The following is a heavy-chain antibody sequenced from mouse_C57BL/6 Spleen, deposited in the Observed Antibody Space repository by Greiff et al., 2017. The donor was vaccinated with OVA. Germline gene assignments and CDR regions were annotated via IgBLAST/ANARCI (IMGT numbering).Heavy chain of an antibody. CDR3: ARYDDGLAY. J-gene: IGHJ3*01. CDR2: IDPSESYT. V-gene: IGHV1-69*01. D-gene: IGHD2-4*01. Sequence: VQLQQSGAELVMPGASVKLSCKASGYTFTRYWMHWVTQRPGQGLAWIGEIDPSESYTNYNQKFKGKSTLTVDKSSSTAYMQLSSLTSEDSAVYYCARYDDGLAYWGQGTRGTVSA. CDR1: GYTFTRYW.